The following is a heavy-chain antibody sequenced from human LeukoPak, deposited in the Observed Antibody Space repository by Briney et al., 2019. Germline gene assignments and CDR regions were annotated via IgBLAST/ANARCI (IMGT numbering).Heavy chain of an antibody. CDR3: AKASHYGGNSDLHAFDI. CDR1: GFTFSSYW. CDR2: IKQDGSEK. Sequence: GSLXLSCAASGFTFSSYWMSWVRQAPGKGLEWVANIKQDGSEKYYVDSVKGRFTISRDNSKNTLYLQMNSLRAEDTAVYYCAKASHYGGNSDLHAFDIWGQGTMVTVSS. V-gene: IGHV3-7*01. D-gene: IGHD4-23*01. J-gene: IGHJ3*02.